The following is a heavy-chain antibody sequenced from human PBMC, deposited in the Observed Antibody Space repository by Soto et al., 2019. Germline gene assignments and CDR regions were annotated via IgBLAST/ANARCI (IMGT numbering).Heavy chain of an antibody. D-gene: IGHD4-17*01. CDR2: ISGSTSTI. CDR3: ARKGRYGDYFNS. Sequence: EVQLVESGGGLVQPGGSLRLSCAASGIPFSSYSMNWVHQAPGKGLEWVSYISGSTSTIYYADSVRGRFTISRDNAKNSLYLQMNSLRAEDTAIYYCARKGRYGDYFNSWGQGTLVTVSS. J-gene: IGHJ4*02. CDR1: GIPFSSYS. V-gene: IGHV3-48*01.